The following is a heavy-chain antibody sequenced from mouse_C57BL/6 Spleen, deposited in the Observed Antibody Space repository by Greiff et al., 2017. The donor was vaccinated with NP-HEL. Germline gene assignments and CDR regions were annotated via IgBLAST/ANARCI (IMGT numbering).Heavy chain of an antibody. J-gene: IGHJ4*01. CDR1: GYTFTDYE. Sequence: QVQLQQSGAELVRPGASVTLSCKASGYTFTDYEMHWVKQTPVHGLEWIGAIDPETGGTAYNQKFKGKAILTADKSSSTAYIELRSLTSEDSAVYYCTRYDYDLYYAMDYWGQGTSVTVSS. CDR3: TRYDYDLYYAMDY. CDR2: IDPETGGT. V-gene: IGHV1-15*01. D-gene: IGHD2-4*01.